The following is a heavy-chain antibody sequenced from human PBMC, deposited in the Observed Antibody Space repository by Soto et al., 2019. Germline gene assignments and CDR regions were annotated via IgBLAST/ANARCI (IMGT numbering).Heavy chain of an antibody. V-gene: IGHV3-74*01. D-gene: IGHD3-22*01. CDR1: GFGFRSNW. J-gene: IGHJ4*02. CDR2: ISPDGSTT. Sequence: GGSLRLSCAAAGFGFRSNWMHWVRQAPGKGLEWASRISPDGSTTTYADSVKGRFTISRDNAKNTLYLQMDRLRAEDPAVYFCARFGTYYDTSGFLYWGRGTLVTVSS. CDR3: ARFGTYYDTSGFLY.